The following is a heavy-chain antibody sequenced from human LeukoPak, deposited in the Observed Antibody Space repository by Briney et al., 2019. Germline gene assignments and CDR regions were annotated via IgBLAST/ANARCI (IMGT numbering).Heavy chain of an antibody. J-gene: IGHJ4*02. CDR2: ISDSSGRT. CDR1: GITLSNYG. CDR3: AKRGVVIRVILVGFHKEAYYFDS. D-gene: IGHD3-10*01. Sequence: PGGSLRLSCAVSGITLSNYGMSWVRQAPGKGLEWDAGISDSSGRTNYADSVQGRFTIARDNSKNTLYLQMNSLRAKDTAVYFCAKRGVVIRVILVGFHKEAYYFDSWGQGALVTVSS. V-gene: IGHV3-23*01.